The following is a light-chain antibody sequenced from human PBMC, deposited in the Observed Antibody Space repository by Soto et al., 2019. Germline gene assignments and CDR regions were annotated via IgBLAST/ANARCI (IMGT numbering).Light chain of an antibody. CDR3: QQYDNSAPLS. CDR2: DGS. CDR1: QSVRSSY. J-gene: IGKJ4*01. Sequence: EIVLTQSPATLSLSPGDRATLSCGASQSVRSSYVAWYQQIAGLAPRLLIYDGSSRASGIPDRFSGSGSGTDFTLTIGRLEPEDFAVYYCQQYDNSAPLSFGGGTKVEMK. V-gene: IGKV3D-20*01.